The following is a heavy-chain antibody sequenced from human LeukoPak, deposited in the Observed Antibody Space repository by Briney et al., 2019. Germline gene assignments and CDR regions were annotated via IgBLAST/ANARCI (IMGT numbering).Heavy chain of an antibody. CDR1: GGSISSSSYY. D-gene: IGHD3-16*01. CDR3: ARTPAGGLNFDY. V-gene: IGHV4-39*01. CDR2: IYYSGST. J-gene: IGHJ4*02. Sequence: PSETLSLTCTVSGGSISSSSYYWGWIRQPPGKGLEWIGSIYYSGSTYYNPSLKSRVTISVDTSKDQFSLKLSSVTAADTAVYYCARTPAGGLNFDYWGQGTLVTVSS.